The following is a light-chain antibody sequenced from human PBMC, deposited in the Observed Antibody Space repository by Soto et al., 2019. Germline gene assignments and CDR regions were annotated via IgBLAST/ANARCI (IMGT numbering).Light chain of an antibody. V-gene: IGKV3-15*01. CDR2: DTS. CDR3: QPYNNWPLT. J-gene: IGKJ4*01. CDR1: QSVNIY. Sequence: EIVMTQSPATLSVSPGERATLSCRASQSVNIYLAWYQQKPGQAPRLLIYDTSTRATGVPTRFSGSRSGAEFTLTINSLQSEDFAVYYCQPYNNWPLTFGGGTKV.